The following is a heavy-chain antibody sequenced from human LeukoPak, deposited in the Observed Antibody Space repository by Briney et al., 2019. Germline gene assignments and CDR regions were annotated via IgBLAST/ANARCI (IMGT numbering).Heavy chain of an antibody. D-gene: IGHD3-9*01. CDR1: GFTFSSYG. V-gene: IGHV3-30*02. CDR3: AKGDYDILTGYSPPHGY. Sequence: GGSLRLSCAASGFTFSSYGMHWVRQAPGKGLEWVAFIRYDGSNKYYADSVKGRFTISRDNSKNTLYLQMNSLRAEDTAVYYCAKGDYDILTGYSPPHGYWGQGTLVTVSS. CDR2: IRYDGSNK. J-gene: IGHJ4*02.